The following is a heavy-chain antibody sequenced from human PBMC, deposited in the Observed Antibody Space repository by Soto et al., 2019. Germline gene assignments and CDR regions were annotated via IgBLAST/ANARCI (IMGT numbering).Heavy chain of an antibody. Sequence: SETLSLTCVVSGDSMSNYYWRWIRQPPGKGLEWIGDVSSSGSTNHNPSLKSRVTMSVDTFKNQFSLKLNSVTAADTAVYYCARRLMVGEGITHCMDGWGQGTTVTVSS. D-gene: IGHD3-10*01. CDR2: VSSSGST. CDR3: ARRLMVGEGITHCMDG. J-gene: IGHJ6*02. V-gene: IGHV4-59*01. CDR1: GDSMSNYY.